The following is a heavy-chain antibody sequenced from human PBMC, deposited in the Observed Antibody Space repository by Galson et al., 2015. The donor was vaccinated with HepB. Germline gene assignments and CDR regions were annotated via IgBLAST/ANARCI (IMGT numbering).Heavy chain of an antibody. CDR3: AKEPVTPYYDSSGYYYGREYPDY. V-gene: IGHV3-30*18. J-gene: IGHJ4*02. D-gene: IGHD3-22*01. CDR1: GFTFSSYG. CDR2: ISYDGSNK. Sequence: SLRLSCAASGFTFSSYGMHWVRQAPGKGLEWVAVISYDGSNKYYADSVKGRFTISRDNSKNTLYLQMNSLRAEDTAVYYCAKEPVTPYYDSSGYYYGREYPDYWGQGTLVTVSS.